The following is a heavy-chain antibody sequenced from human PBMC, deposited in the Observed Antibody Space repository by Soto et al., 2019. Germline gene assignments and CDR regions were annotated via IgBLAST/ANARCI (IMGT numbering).Heavy chain of an antibody. V-gene: IGHV1-2*04. J-gene: IGHJ6*02. Sequence: ASVKVSCKASGYTFTGYYMHWVRQAPGQGLEWMGWINPNSGGTNYAQKFQGWVTMTRDTSISTAYMELSRLRSDDTAVYYCARGPIWVVPDVKTNSGYYYGMDVWGQGTTVTVSS. CDR2: INPNSGGT. D-gene: IGHD2-2*01. CDR1: GYTFTGYY. CDR3: ARGPIWVVPDVKTNSGYYYGMDV.